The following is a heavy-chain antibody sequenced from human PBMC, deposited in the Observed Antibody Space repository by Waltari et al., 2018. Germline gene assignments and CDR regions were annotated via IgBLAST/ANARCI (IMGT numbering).Heavy chain of an antibody. CDR3: GKGDLGGSWYYWFDP. D-gene: IGHD6-13*01. CDR2: INSDGSNT. J-gene: IGHJ5*02. Sequence: EAQLVESGGGIVQAGGSLRLSCAASGLTFSSYWMHWVRQAPGKGLVWVSHINSDGSNTKHADSVKGRFTISRDNAKNTLYLQMDSLRAEDTAVYYCGKGDLGGSWYYWFDPRGQGALVTVSS. CDR1: GLTFSSYW. V-gene: IGHV3-74*01.